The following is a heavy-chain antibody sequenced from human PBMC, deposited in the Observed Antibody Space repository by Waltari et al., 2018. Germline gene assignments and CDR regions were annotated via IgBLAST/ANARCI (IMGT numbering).Heavy chain of an antibody. Sequence: QVQLQESGPGLVKPSETLSLTCAVSGYSISSGYYWGWIRQPPGKGLEWIGSIYHSGSTDYSPALKCRVTISVDTSTNQFSLKLSSVTAADAAVYYCARRGVTSDYWGQGTLVTVSS. D-gene: IGHD2-21*02. V-gene: IGHV4-38-2*01. J-gene: IGHJ4*02. CDR1: GYSISSGYY. CDR3: ARRGVTSDY. CDR2: IYHSGST.